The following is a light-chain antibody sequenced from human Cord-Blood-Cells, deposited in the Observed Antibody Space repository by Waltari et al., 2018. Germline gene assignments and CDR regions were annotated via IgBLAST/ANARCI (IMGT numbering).Light chain of an antibody. CDR2: EVS. CDR3: SSYTSSSTLV. J-gene: IGLJ3*02. V-gene: IGLV2-14*01. Sequence: QSALTQPASASGSPGQSITISCTGTSSDVGGYNYVSWYQQHPGKAPKLMIYEVSNRPSGASNRFSGSKSGNTASLTISGLQAEDEADYYCSSYTSSSTLVFGGGTKLTVL. CDR1: SSDVGGYNY.